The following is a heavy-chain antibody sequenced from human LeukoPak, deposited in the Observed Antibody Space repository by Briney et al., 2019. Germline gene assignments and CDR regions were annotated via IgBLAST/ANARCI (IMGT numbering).Heavy chain of an antibody. D-gene: IGHD3-9*01. CDR2: TYYRSKWYS. V-gene: IGHV6-1*01. Sequence: SQTLSLTCAISGDSVTATTSAWNWIRHSPSRGLEWLERTYYRSKWYSDYAVSVQSRIIISADPSKNQFSLQLKSVTPEDTAVYYCATGYQLPYWGQGTRVTVSS. J-gene: IGHJ4*02. CDR1: GDSVTATTSA. CDR3: ATGYQLPY.